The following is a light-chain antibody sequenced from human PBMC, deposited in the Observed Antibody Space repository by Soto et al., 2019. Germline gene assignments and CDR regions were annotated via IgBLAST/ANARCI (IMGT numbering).Light chain of an antibody. Sequence: EIVMTQSQATLSVAPGERATLSCRSSQSVSSNFAWYQQRPAQAPRLLIYDVSTRATGVPTRFSGSGSGTEFTLTISSLQSEDFAVYYRPQYHDWPLTFGGGTRVEIK. V-gene: IGKV3D-15*01. CDR1: QSVSSN. J-gene: IGKJ4*01. CDR3: PQYHDWPLT. CDR2: DVS.